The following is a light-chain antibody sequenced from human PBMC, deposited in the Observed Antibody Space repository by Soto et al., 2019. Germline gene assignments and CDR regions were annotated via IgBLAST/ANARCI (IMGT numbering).Light chain of an antibody. V-gene: IGLV2-18*02. CDR2: EVI. J-gene: IGLJ3*02. Sequence: QSALTQPPSVSGSPGQSVTISCTGTSSDVGSYNRVSWYQQPPGTAPKLIIYEVINRPSGVPDRFSGSKSDNTASLTISGLQAEDEAEYYCSSFTNSNTWVFGGGTKLTVL. CDR3: SSFTNSNTWV. CDR1: SSDVGSYNR.